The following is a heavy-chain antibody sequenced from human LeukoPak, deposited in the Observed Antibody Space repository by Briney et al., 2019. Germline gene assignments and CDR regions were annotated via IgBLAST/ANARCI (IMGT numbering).Heavy chain of an antibody. CDR1: GGSISSGSYY. D-gene: IGHD5-12*01. J-gene: IGHJ5*02. CDR3: ARYSGYDYWFDP. V-gene: IGHV4-61*02. Sequence: PSETLSLTCTVSGGSISSGSYYWSWIRQPAGKGLEWIGRIYTSGSTNYNPSLKSRVTISVDTSKNQFSLKLSSVTAADTAVYYCARYSGYDYWFDPWGQGTLVTVSS. CDR2: IYTSGST.